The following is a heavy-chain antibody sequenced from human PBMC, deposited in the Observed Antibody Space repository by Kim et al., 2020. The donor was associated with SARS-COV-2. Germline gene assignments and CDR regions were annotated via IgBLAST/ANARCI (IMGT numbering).Heavy chain of an antibody. V-gene: IGHV7-4-1*02. J-gene: IGHJ4*02. D-gene: IGHD3-16*02. CDR3: ARVIWGSYRYTDS. CDR2: INTDTGNP. Sequence: ASVKVSCKASGYTFTNYAISWVRQAPGQGLEWMGWINTDTGNPTYAQAFTGRFVFSVDTSVSTTYLQISSLKADDTALYYCARVIWGSYRYTDSWGQGT. CDR1: GYTFTNYA.